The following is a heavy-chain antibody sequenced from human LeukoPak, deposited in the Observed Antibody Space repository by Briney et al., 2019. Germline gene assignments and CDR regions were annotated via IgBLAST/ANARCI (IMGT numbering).Heavy chain of an antibody. CDR1: GFTFSSYA. CDR3: AKSSLVGATKSYYYYYYMDV. J-gene: IGHJ6*03. CDR2: ISGSGGST. Sequence: PGGSLRLSCAASGFTFSSYAMSWVRQAPGKGLEWVSAISGSGGSTYYADSVKGRFTISRDNSKNTLYLQINSLRAEDTAVYYCAKSSLVGATKSYYYYYYMDVWGKGTTATVSS. V-gene: IGHV3-23*01. D-gene: IGHD1-26*01.